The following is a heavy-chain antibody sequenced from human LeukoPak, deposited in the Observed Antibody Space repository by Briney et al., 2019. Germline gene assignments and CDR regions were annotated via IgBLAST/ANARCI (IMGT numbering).Heavy chain of an antibody. Sequence: SETLSLTCAVYGGSFSGYYWSWLRQPPGKGLEWIGEINNSGSTNYNPSLKSRVTISVDTSKNQFSLKLSSVTAADTAVYYCARGYSNYGNYYYYYYMDVWGKGTTVTVSS. V-gene: IGHV4-34*01. D-gene: IGHD4-11*01. CDR1: GGSFSGYY. J-gene: IGHJ6*03. CDR2: INNSGST. CDR3: ARGYSNYGNYYYYYYMDV.